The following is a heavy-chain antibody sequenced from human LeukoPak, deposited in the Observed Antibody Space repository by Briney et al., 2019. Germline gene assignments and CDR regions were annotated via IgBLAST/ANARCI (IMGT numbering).Heavy chain of an antibody. CDR1: GGSINSGSYY. CDR2: FYTSGHT. V-gene: IGHV4-61*09. D-gene: IGHD6-19*01. CDR3: ARTGPRQLIDY. J-gene: IGHJ4*02. Sequence: PSETLSLTCTVSGGSINSGSYYWSWIRQPAGKGLEWMGHFYTSGHTSYNPSLKSRVTISVDTSKNQFSLKMNSVTAADTAVYYCARTGPRQLIDYWGQGTLVTVSS.